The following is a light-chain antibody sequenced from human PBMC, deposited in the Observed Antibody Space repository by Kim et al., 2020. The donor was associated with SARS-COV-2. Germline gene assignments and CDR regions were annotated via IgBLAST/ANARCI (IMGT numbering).Light chain of an antibody. V-gene: IGLV1-36*01. CDR3: AAWDDRLKGVV. Sequence: ELTQPPSVSEAPGQRVTISCSGSSSNIGTYAVNWYQQVPGKAPKFLIYYNDLVPSGVSDRFSGSKSGTSASLVISGLQSEDEADYFCAAWDDRLKGVVFGGGTQLTVL. J-gene: IGLJ2*01. CDR2: YND. CDR1: SSNIGTYA.